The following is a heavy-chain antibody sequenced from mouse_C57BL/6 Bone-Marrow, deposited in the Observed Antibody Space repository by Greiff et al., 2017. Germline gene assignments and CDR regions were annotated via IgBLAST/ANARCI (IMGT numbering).Heavy chain of an antibody. D-gene: IGHD2-4*01. CDR3: ARDDYYYFDY. CDR1: GYTFTDYN. Sequence: EVKLMESGPELVKPGASVKMSCKASGYTFTDYNMHWVKQSHGKSLEWIGYINPNNGGTSYNQKFKGKATLTVNKSSSTAYMELRSLTSEDSAVYYCARDDYYYFDYWGQGTTLTVSS. CDR2: INPNNGGT. V-gene: IGHV1-22*01. J-gene: IGHJ2*01.